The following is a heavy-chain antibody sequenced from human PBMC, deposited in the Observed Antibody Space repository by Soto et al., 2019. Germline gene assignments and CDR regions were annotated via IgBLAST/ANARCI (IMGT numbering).Heavy chain of an antibody. CDR3: AKTRGGGSQTPEIDY. CDR1: GYTFSSYP. J-gene: IGHJ4*02. Sequence: PWGSLRLSCAASGYTFSSYPMSWVRQAPGKGPEWDSAISGSGGSRYYADSVKGRFAISRDNSKKTLYLQMNSLRAEDTAVYYCAKTRGGGSQTPEIDYWGQGTLVTVSS. D-gene: IGHD2-15*01. V-gene: IGHV3-23*01. CDR2: ISGSGGSR.